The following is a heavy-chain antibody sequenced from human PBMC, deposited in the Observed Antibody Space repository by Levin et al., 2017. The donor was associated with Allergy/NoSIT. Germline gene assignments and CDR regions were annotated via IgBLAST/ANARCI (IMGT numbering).Heavy chain of an antibody. J-gene: IGHJ4*02. D-gene: IGHD5-18*01. V-gene: IGHV3-48*01. Sequence: LSLTCAASGFTFSSYSMNWVRQAPGKGLEWVSYISSSGNIIDYADSVEGRFTISRDNAKNSRYLQMNSLRAEDTAVYYCARLRGYSYGYADFWGQGTLVTVSS. CDR1: GFTFSSYS. CDR3: ARLRGYSYGYADF. CDR2: ISSSGNII.